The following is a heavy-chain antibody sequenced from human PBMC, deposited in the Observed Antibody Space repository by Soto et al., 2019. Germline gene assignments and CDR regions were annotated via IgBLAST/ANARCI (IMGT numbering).Heavy chain of an antibody. D-gene: IGHD3-22*01. CDR3: ARDNSGYDSSGYYLLS. CDR2: IIPIFGTA. V-gene: IGHV1-69*01. Sequence: QVQLVQSGAEVKKPGSSVKVSCKASGGTFSSYAISWVRQAPGQGLEWMGGIIPIFGTANYAQKFQGRVTITADESTSTAYMELCSLRSEDTAVYYCARDNSGYDSSGYYLLSWGQGTLVTVSS. CDR1: GGTFSSYA. J-gene: IGHJ5*02.